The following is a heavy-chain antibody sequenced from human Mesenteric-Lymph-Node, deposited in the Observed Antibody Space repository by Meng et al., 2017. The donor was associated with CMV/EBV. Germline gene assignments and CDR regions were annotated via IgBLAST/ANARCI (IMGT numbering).Heavy chain of an antibody. CDR1: FSPRTRGVT. D-gene: IGHD2-15*01. V-gene: IGHV2-5*01. CDR2: IYWHDDK. CDR3: AHRPCGGGSCSHFFDY. J-gene: IGHJ4*02. Sequence: FSPRTRGVTVGWIRQPPGKALAWLALIYWHDDKRYSPSLKSRLTITKDTSKNQVVLSLTHMDPVDTATYYCAHRPCGGGSCSHFFDYWGQGTLVTVSS.